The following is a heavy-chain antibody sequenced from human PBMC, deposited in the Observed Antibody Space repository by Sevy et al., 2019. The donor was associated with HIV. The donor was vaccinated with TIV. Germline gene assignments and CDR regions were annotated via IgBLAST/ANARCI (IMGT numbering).Heavy chain of an antibody. CDR2: ISGSGGST. D-gene: IGHD6-6*01. CDR3: AKLYYSSSSLKYFQH. CDR1: GFTFSSYA. J-gene: IGHJ1*01. V-gene: IGHV3-23*01. Sequence: GESLKISCAASGFTFSSYAMSWVRQAPGKGLEWVSAISGSGGSTYYADSVKGRFTISRDNSKNTLYLQMNSLRAEDTAVYYCAKLYYSSSSLKYFQHWGQGTLVTVSS.